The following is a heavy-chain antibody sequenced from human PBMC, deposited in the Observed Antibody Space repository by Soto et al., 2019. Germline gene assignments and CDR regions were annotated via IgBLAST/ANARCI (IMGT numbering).Heavy chain of an antibody. D-gene: IGHD6-13*01. Sequence: QVQLVESGGGLVKPGGSLRLSCAASGFSFSDYYMSWIRQAPGKGLEWVSYIVIGSDYTNYADSVKGRFTISRDNAKNSLYLEMNNLRAEDPAVYYCARLRASSWYMGGYLDYWGQGTLVTVSS. J-gene: IGHJ4*02. CDR1: GFSFSDYY. CDR3: ARLRASSWYMGGYLDY. CDR2: IVIGSDYT. V-gene: IGHV3-11*06.